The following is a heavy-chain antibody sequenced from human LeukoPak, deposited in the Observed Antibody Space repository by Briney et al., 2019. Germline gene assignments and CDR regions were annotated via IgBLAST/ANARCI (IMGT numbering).Heavy chain of an antibody. CDR3: ASRIAAAGTGGGFDY. Sequence: GGSLRLSCAASGFTFSSYSMNWVRQAPGKGLVWVSRINSDGSSTSYADSVKGRFTISRDNAKNTLYLQMNSLRAEDTAVYYCASRIAAAGTGGGFDYWGQGTLVTVSS. J-gene: IGHJ4*02. CDR2: INSDGSST. D-gene: IGHD6-13*01. CDR1: GFTFSSYS. V-gene: IGHV3-74*01.